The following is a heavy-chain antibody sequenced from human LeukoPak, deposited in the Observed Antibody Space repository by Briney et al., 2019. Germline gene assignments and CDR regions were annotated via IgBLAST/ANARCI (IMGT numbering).Heavy chain of an antibody. CDR2: ISGSGDNT. CDR3: ATKTAFDY. Sequence: GGSLRLSCAASGFTFSSYAMSWVRQAPGKGLEWVSGISGSGDNTYYADSVKGRFTISRDNYKNTLYLQMNSQRAEDTAVYYCATKTAFDYWGQGTLVTVSS. D-gene: IGHD5-18*01. CDR1: GFTFSSYA. V-gene: IGHV3-23*01. J-gene: IGHJ4*02.